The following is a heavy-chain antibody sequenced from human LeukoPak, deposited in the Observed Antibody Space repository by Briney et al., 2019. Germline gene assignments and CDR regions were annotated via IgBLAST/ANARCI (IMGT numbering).Heavy chain of an antibody. Sequence: ASVKVSCKASGYTFTGYYMHWVRQAPGQGLEWMGWINPNSGGTNYAQKFQGRVTMTRDTSISTAYMELRSLRSDDTAVYYCARDRTRGYYDSSGYPPGHWGQGTLVTVSS. V-gene: IGHV1-2*02. CDR2: INPNSGGT. CDR1: GYTFTGYY. CDR3: ARDRTRGYYDSSGYPPGH. J-gene: IGHJ4*02. D-gene: IGHD3-22*01.